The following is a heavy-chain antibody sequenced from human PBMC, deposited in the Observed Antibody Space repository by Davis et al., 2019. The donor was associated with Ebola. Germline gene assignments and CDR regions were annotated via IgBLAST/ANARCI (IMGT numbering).Heavy chain of an antibody. CDR1: GFTFSSYW. Sequence: HTGGSLRLSCAASGFTFSSYWMHWFRQAPGKGLVWVSRINSDGSSTSYADSVKGRFTISRDNAKNTLYLQMNSLRAEDTAVYYCARDSGCTGGVCYVFDYWGQGTLVTVSS. V-gene: IGHV3-74*01. CDR3: ARDSGCTGGVCYVFDY. CDR2: INSDGSST. J-gene: IGHJ4*02. D-gene: IGHD2-8*02.